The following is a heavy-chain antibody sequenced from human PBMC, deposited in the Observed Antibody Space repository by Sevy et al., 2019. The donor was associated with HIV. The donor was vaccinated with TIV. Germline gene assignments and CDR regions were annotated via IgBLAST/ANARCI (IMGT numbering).Heavy chain of an antibody. V-gene: IGHV3-23*01. Sequence: GGSLRLSCAASGFTFSSYAMSWVRQAPGKGLEWVSAISGSGGSTYYADSVKGRFTISRDNSKNTLYLQMSSLRAEDTAVYYCAKGLMVRGVIIDAFDIWGQGTMVTVSS. D-gene: IGHD3-10*01. CDR1: GFTFSSYA. J-gene: IGHJ3*02. CDR2: ISGSGGST. CDR3: AKGLMVRGVIIDAFDI.